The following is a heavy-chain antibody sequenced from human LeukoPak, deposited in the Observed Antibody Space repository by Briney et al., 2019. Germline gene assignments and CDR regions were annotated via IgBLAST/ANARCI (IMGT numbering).Heavy chain of an antibody. CDR3: ARPPTVYGDAPGY. J-gene: IGHJ4*02. V-gene: IGHV3-48*02. Sequence: GSLRLACAASGFTFSSYSMNWVRQAPGKGLEWVSYISSSSSTIYYTDSVKGRFTISRGNAKNSLYLQMNSLRDEDTAVYYCARPPTVYGDAPGYWGQGTLVTVSS. D-gene: IGHD4-17*01. CDR1: GFTFSSYS. CDR2: ISSSSSTI.